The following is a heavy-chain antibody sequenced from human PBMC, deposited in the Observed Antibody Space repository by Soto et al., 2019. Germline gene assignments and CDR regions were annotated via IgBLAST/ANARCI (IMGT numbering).Heavy chain of an antibody. CDR3: ARERTRGFDP. J-gene: IGHJ5*02. V-gene: IGHV1-8*01. Sequence: QVQLVQSGAEVKKPGASVKVSCKASGYTFTSYDINWVRQATGQGLEWMGWMNPNSGNTVYAQKFXXRVTMTRNTSISTAYMELSSLRSEATAVYFCARERTRGFDPWGQGTLVTVSS. CDR2: MNPNSGNT. CDR1: GYTFTSYD.